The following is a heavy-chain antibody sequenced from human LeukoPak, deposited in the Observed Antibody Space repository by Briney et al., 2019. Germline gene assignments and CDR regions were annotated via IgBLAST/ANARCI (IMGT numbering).Heavy chain of an antibody. V-gene: IGHV3-53*01. Sequence: PGGSLRLSCAASGFTVSTKYMNWVRQAPGKGLEWVSIIYSGSDTYYADSVKCRFTLSRDSSKNILSLLKNQLRAEDTAVYYCERVGDHVHWYLDLWGRGTLVTVSS. CDR1: GFTVSTKY. CDR3: ERVGDHVHWYLDL. CDR2: IYSGSDT. D-gene: IGHD3-10*01. J-gene: IGHJ2*01.